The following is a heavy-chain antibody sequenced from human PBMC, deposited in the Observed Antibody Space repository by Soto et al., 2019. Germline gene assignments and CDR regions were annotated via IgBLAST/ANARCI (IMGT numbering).Heavy chain of an antibody. V-gene: IGHV4-31*03. CDR2: IYYSGST. D-gene: IGHD3-3*01. Sequence: QVQLQESGPGLVKPSQTLSLTCTVSGGSISSGGYYWSWIRQHPGKGLEWIGYIYYSGSTYYNPSLKSRVTISVDTSKNQFSLKLSSVTAADTAVYYCARFRHYDFLSETQKGAFDIWGQGTMVTVSS. CDR1: GGSISSGGYY. J-gene: IGHJ3*02. CDR3: ARFRHYDFLSETQKGAFDI.